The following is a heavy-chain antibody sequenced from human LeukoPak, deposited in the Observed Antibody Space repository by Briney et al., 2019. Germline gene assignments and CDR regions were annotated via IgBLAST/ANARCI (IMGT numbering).Heavy chain of an antibody. D-gene: IGHD3-16*02. V-gene: IGHV3-15*01. CDR3: TTLIRRGYPLDY. Sequence: GGSLRLSCAASGFTFSNAWMSWVRQAPGKGLEWVGRIKSKTDGGTTDYAAPVKGRFTISRDDSKNTLYLQMNSLKTEDTAVYYCTTLIRRGYPLDYWGQGTLVTVSS. J-gene: IGHJ4*02. CDR1: GFTFSNAW. CDR2: IKSKTDGGTT.